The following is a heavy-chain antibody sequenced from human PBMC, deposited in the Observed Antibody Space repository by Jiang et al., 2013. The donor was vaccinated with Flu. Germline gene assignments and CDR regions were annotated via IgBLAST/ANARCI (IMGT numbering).Heavy chain of an antibody. CDR3: SAEAGDY. CDR1: GFTLSSYW. Sequence: LLESGGDLVQPGGSLRLSCVASGFTLSSYWMSWVRQAPGKGLEWVANINVDGSEEYYVDSVEGRFTISRDNARNSLYLQMNSLTDEDTAVYYCSAEAGDYWGQGTLVTVSS. J-gene: IGHJ4*02. D-gene: IGHD6-13*01. V-gene: IGHV3-7*01. CDR2: INVDGSEE.